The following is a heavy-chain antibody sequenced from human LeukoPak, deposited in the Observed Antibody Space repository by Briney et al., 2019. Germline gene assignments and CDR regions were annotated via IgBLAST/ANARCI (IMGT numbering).Heavy chain of an antibody. CDR1: GGSISSGSYY. V-gene: IGHV4-61*02. D-gene: IGHD3-16*02. CDR2: IYTSGST. Sequence: KASETLSLTCTVSGGSISSGSYYWRWIRQPAGKGLEWIGRIYTSGSTNYNPSLKSRVTISVDTSKNQFSLKLSSVTAADPAVYYCASARDDYVWGSYRSHNWFDPWGQGTLVTVSS. J-gene: IGHJ5*02. CDR3: ASARDDYVWGSYRSHNWFDP.